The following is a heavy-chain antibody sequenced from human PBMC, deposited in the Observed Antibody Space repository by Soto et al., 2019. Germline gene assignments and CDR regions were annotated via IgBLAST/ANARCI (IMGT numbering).Heavy chain of an antibody. J-gene: IGHJ6*04. CDR1: GYTFTSYG. CDR3: ARDGGNIVVVVAAQFHYYFGMDV. V-gene: IGHV1-18*04. CDR2: ISAYNGNT. Sequence: ASVKVSCKASGYTFTSYGISWVRQAPGQGLEWMGWISAYNGNTNYAQKLQGRVTMTTDTSTSTAYMELRSLRADDTAVYYCARDGGNIVVVVAAQFHYYFGMDVWGEGTTVTVSS. D-gene: IGHD2-15*01.